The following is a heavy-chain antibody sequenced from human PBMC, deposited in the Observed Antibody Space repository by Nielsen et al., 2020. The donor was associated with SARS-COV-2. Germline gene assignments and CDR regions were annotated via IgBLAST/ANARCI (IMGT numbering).Heavy chain of an antibody. V-gene: IGHV3-7*05. Sequence: GESLKISCAASGFSFSTSWMNWVRQGPGKRLEWVANINPDGSMKRHVDSVMGRFTISRDNARDSLYLQMNNLRAEDTAIYYCLQGGASWGQGTLVPVSS. J-gene: IGHJ5*02. CDR1: GFSFSTSW. CDR3: LQGGAS. CDR2: INPDGSMK. D-gene: IGHD1-1*01.